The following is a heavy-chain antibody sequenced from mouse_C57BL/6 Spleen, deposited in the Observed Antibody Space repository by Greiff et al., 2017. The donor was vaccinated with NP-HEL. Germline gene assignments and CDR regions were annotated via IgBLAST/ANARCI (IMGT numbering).Heavy chain of an antibody. D-gene: IGHD2-4*01. V-gene: IGHV5-17*01. CDR2: ISSGSSTI. CDR3: ARPYYDYDDWYFDV. CDR1: GFTFSDYG. J-gene: IGHJ1*03. Sequence: EVMLVESGGGLVKPGGSLKLSCAASGFTFSDYGMHWVRQAPEKGLEWVAYISSGSSTIYYVDTVKGRFTISRDNAKNTLFLQMTSLRSEDTAMYYCARPYYDYDDWYFDVWGTGTTVTVSS.